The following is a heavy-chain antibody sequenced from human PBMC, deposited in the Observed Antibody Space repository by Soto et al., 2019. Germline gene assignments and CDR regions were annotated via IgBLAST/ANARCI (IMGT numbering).Heavy chain of an antibody. D-gene: IGHD6-6*01. CDR1: GFTFSRYD. J-gene: IGHJ5*02. Sequence: EVQVVESGGGLVQPGGALRLSCAASGFTFSRYDMHGVRQATGRGLACVSGIGTSGDTYYSGSVKGRFTISRENAKNSVYLQRNSLIAGYTAVYYCARGALGFDPWGQGTLVAVSS. V-gene: IGHV3-13*04. CDR2: IGTSGDT. CDR3: ARGALGFDP.